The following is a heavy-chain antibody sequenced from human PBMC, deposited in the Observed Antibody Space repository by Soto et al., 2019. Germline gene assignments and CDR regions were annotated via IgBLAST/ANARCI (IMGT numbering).Heavy chain of an antibody. J-gene: IGHJ6*02. CDR1: GYTFTGYY. V-gene: IGHV1-2*04. Sequence: ASVKVSCKASGYTFTGYYMHWVRQAPGQGLEWMGWINPNSGGTNYAQKFQGWVTMTRDTSISTAYMELSRLRSDDTAVYYCARGGLTGYYSDYYGMDVWGQGTTVTVSS. D-gene: IGHD3-9*01. CDR2: INPNSGGT. CDR3: ARGGLTGYYSDYYGMDV.